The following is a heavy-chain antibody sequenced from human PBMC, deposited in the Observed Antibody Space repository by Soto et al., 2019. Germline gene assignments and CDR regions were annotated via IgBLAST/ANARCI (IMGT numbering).Heavy chain of an antibody. CDR1: GYTLTELS. D-gene: IGHD6-13*01. CDR3: ATGIIAAAGHYYGMDV. J-gene: IGHJ6*02. CDR2: FDPEDGET. V-gene: IGHV1-24*01. Sequence: ASVKVSCKVSGYTLTELSTHWVRQAPGKGLEWMGGFDPEDGETIYAQKFQGRVTMTEDTSTDTAYMELSSLRSEDTAVYYCATGIIAAAGHYYGMDVWGHGTTVTFSS.